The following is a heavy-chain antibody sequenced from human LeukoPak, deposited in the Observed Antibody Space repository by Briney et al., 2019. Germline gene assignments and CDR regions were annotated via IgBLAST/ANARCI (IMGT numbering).Heavy chain of an antibody. J-gene: IGHJ6*02. V-gene: IGHV4-61*02. CDR2: IYTSGST. CDR1: GGSISSDSYY. D-gene: IGHD2-15*01. CDR3: ARDEVAHYYGMDV. Sequence: PSETLSLTCTVSGGSISSDSYYWSWIRQPAGKGLEWIGRIYTSGSTNCNPSLKSRVTISVDTSKNQFSLKLSSVTAADTAVYYCARDEVAHYYGMDVWGQGTTVTVSS.